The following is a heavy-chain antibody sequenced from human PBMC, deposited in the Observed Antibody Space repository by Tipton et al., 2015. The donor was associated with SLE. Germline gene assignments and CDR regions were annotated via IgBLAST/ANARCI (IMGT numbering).Heavy chain of an antibody. Sequence: TLSLTCTVSGGSITSSSDWTWIRQPPGRGLEWIGYIYYSGSSNYNPSLRSRVTMSVDTSKTQFSLNLRSVTAADTAVYFCARARQLLIGDYWGQGTLAIVSS. CDR2: IYYSGSS. J-gene: IGHJ4*02. CDR1: GGSITSSSD. CDR3: ARARQLLIGDY. V-gene: IGHV4-59*01. D-gene: IGHD3-22*01.